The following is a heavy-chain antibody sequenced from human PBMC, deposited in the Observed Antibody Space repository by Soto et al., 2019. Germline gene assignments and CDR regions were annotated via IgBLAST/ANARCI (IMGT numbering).Heavy chain of an antibody. CDR1: GFTFSSSW. CDR3: SRDPGFGAIDY. V-gene: IGHV3-7*01. Sequence: GGSLRLSCAASGFTFSSSWMAWVRQAPGKGLEWVALINPDGSVASYVGSVRGRFIISRDNAQNSLYLQMNSVSAEDTAVYYCSRDPGFGAIDYWGQGTLVTVSS. CDR2: INPDGSVA. J-gene: IGHJ4*02. D-gene: IGHD3-10*01.